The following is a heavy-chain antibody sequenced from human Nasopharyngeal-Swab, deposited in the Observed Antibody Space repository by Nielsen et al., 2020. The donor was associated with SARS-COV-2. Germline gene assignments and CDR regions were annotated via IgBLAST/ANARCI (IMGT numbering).Heavy chain of an antibody. CDR3: AKERFYSGSGKYPRYFDY. Sequence: GGSLRLSCVASGFTFSNYGMHWVRQAPGKGPEWVAIISYDGSNKYHADSVKGRFTISKDNSKNTLYLQMSSLRADDTAVYYCAKERFYSGSGKYPRYFDYWGQATLVTVSS. CDR2: ISYDGSNK. CDR1: GFTFSNYG. V-gene: IGHV3-30*18. J-gene: IGHJ4*02. D-gene: IGHD3-10*01.